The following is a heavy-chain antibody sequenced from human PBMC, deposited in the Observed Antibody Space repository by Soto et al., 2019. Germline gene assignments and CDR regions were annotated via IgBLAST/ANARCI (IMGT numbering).Heavy chain of an antibody. V-gene: IGHV3-23*01. J-gene: IGHJ4*02. Sequence: EVQLLESGGNLVQPGGSLRLSCAASGFTFSSYVMSWVRQAPGKGLEWVSTISGSGASIYEADSVKGRFTISRDNSKNTVYLRMNSLRAEDTAVYYCAKDGLGSCTGGTCYGSDYWGQGTLVTVSS. CDR3: AKDGLGSCTGGTCYGSDY. CDR2: ISGSGASI. D-gene: IGHD2-15*01. CDR1: GFTFSSYV.